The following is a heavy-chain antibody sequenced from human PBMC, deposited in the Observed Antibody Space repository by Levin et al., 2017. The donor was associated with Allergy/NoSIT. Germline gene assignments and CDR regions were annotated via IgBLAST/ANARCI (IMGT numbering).Heavy chain of an antibody. J-gene: IGHJ5*02. V-gene: IGHV2-70*01. Sequence: SGPTLVKVTQTLTLTCTFSGFSLSPSGMCVSWIRQPPGKALEWLALIDWYDDKYYNTSLKTRLTISKDTSKNQVVLTMTNMDPVDTATYYCARMSYYDYSVKYIGRAWFDPWGQGTLVTVSS. CDR3: ARMSYYDYSVKYIGRAWFDP. CDR1: GFSLSPSGMC. D-gene: IGHD3-22*01. CDR2: IDWYDDK.